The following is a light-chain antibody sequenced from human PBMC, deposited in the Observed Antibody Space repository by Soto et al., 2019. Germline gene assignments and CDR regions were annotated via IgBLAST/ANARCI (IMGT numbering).Light chain of an antibody. V-gene: IGLV2-23*01. CDR1: SSDVGSYNL. CDR2: EGS. J-gene: IGLJ2*01. CDR3: CSYAGSSTLYVV. Sequence: QSALTQPASVSGSPGQSITISCTGTSSDVGSYNLVSWYQQHPGKAPKLMIYEGSKRPSGVSNRFSGSKSGNTASLTISGLQAEVEADYYCCSYAGSSTLYVVFGGGTKLTVL.